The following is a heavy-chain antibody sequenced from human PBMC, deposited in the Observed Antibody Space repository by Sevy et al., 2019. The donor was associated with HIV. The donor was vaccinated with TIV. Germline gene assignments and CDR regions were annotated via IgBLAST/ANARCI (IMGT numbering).Heavy chain of an antibody. CDR3: AKRRVQSGLSGGGANYGMDV. V-gene: IGHV3-23*01. CDR1: GFPFSSYA. CDR2: LIGGGSRT. Sequence: GGSLRLSCAASGFPFSSYAMSWVRQAPGKGLEWVSTLIGGGSRTYEADSVTGRFIISRDNSRNTLYLQMNSLRAEDTAIYYCAKRRVQSGLSGGGANYGMDVCGRGTTVTVSS. D-gene: IGHD2-8*02. J-gene: IGHJ6*02.